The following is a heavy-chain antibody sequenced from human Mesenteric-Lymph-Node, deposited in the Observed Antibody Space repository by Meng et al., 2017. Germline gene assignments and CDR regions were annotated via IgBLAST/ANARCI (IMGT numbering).Heavy chain of an antibody. J-gene: IGHJ5*02. V-gene: IGHV1-8*03. Sequence: ASVKVSCKASGYTFTSYDINWVRQATGQGREWMGWMNPNSGNTGYARKFQGRVTITRNTPISTAYMELSSLRSEDTAVYYCAILGVRGISPWGQGNLVNVSS. D-gene: IGHD3-10*01. CDR2: MNPNSGNT. CDR3: AILGVRGISP. CDR1: GYTFTSYD.